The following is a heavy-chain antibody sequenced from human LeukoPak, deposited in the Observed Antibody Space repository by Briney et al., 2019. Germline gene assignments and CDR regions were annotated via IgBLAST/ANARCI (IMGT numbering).Heavy chain of an antibody. V-gene: IGHV5-51*01. CDR1: GYKFTNYW. CDR2: IYPRDSDT. J-gene: IGHJ4*02. CDR3: ARNYYFDY. Sequence: GESLKISCKGSGYKFTNYWIAWVRQMPGQGLEWLGIIYPRDSDTRYSPSFQGQVTISADKSISTAYLQWSSLKASDTAMYYCARNYYFDYWGQGTLVTVSS.